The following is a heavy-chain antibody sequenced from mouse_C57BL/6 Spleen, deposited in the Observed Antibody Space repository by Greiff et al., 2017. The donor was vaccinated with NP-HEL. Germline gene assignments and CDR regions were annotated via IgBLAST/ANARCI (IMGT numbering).Heavy chain of an antibody. Sequence: EVKLMESGEGLVKPGGSLKLSCAASGFTFSSYAMSWVRQTPEKRLEWVAYISSGGDYIYYADTVKGRFTISRDNARNTLYLQMSSLKSEDTAMYYCTRGGYSNYAYYAMDYWGQGTSVTVSS. CDR1: GFTFSSYA. V-gene: IGHV5-9-1*02. CDR2: ISSGGDYI. D-gene: IGHD2-5*01. J-gene: IGHJ4*01. CDR3: TRGGYSNYAYYAMDY.